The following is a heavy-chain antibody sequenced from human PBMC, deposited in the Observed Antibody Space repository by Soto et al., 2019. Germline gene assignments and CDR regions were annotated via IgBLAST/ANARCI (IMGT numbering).Heavy chain of an antibody. Sequence: QVQLVESGGGVVQPGRSLRLSCAASGFTFSSYAMHWVRQAPGKGLEWVAVISYDGSNKYYADSVKGRFTISRDNSKNSLYLQMNSLRAEDTALYYCSRPRHDTSPFDAFDIWGQGTMVTVSS. V-gene: IGHV3-30-3*01. CDR2: ISYDGSNK. CDR1: GFTFSSYA. CDR3: SRPRHDTSPFDAFDI. J-gene: IGHJ3*02. D-gene: IGHD1-1*01.